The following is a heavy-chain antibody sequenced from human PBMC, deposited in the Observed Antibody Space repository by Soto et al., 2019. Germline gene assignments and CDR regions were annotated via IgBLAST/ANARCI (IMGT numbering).Heavy chain of an antibody. D-gene: IGHD2-2*01. CDR1: GYTFTSYG. Sequence: GASVKVSFKASGYTFTSYGISWVRQAPGQGLEWMGWISAYNGNTNYAQKLQGRVTMTTDTSTSTAYMELRSLRSDDTAVYYCASGGDCSSTSCQDYYYYGMDVWGQGTTVTVSS. CDR3: ASGGDCSSTSCQDYYYYGMDV. V-gene: IGHV1-18*01. CDR2: ISAYNGNT. J-gene: IGHJ6*02.